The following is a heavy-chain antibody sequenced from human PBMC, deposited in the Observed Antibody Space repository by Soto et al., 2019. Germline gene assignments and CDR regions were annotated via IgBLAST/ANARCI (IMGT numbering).Heavy chain of an antibody. CDR1: GGTFSRHA. D-gene: IGHD3-22*01. J-gene: IGHJ4*02. Sequence: QVQLVQSGAEVRKPGSSVKVSCKASGGTFSRHAISWVRQAPGQGLEWMGGIIPIFGTANHAQTFQGRVTIIADESTSTVYMELSSLRAEDTAMYYCARGWGYDSNDYYYAYWGQVTLVIVSS. CDR3: ARGWGYDSNDYYYAY. CDR2: IIPIFGTA. V-gene: IGHV1-69*01.